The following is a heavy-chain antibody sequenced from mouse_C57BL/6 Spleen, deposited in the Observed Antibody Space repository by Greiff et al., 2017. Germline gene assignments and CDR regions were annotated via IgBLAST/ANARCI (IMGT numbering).Heavy chain of an antibody. CDR3: ARCDYDPLAMDY. J-gene: IGHJ4*01. CDR1: GYTFTSYG. CDR2: IYPRSGNT. V-gene: IGHV1-81*01. Sequence: QVQLQQSGAELARPGASVKLSCKASGYTFTSYGMRWVKQRTGQGLEWIGEIYPRSGNTYYNEKFKGKATLTADKSSSTAYMELRSLTSEDSAVYVCARCDYDPLAMDYWGQGTSVTVSA. D-gene: IGHD2-4*01.